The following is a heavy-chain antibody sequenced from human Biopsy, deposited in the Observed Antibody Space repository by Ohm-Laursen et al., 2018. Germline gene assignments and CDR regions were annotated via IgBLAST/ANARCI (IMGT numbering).Heavy chain of an antibody. Sequence: GESLRISCKASGFTFSASAVHWVRQASGKGLEWVGRIRSKAKSYATAYAASVTGRFTISRDDSKNTTYLQMNSLKTEDTAVYYCTLEGAGFDNWGQGTLVTVSS. CDR2: IRSKAKSYAT. CDR1: GFTFSASA. CDR3: TLEGAGFDN. D-gene: IGHD3-10*01. V-gene: IGHV3-73*01. J-gene: IGHJ4*02.